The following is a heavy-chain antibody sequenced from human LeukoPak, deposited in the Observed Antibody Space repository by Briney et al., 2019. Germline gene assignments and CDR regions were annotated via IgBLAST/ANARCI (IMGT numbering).Heavy chain of an antibody. D-gene: IGHD3-10*01. J-gene: IGHJ4*02. CDR1: GYTFTGYD. CDR2: MNPTSGDT. Sequence: ASVKVSCKASGYTFTGYDINWVRQATGQGLEWMGWMNPTSGDTGSAQTFQGRVTMTRDTSINTAYMELSSLRSEDTAVYYCARGPPHYGSGYWGQGTLVTVSS. V-gene: IGHV1-8*01. CDR3: ARGPPHYGSGY.